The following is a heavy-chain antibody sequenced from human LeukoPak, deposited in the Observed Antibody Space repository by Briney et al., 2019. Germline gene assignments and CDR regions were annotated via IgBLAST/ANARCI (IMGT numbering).Heavy chain of an antibody. D-gene: IGHD3-3*01. CDR2: IVPVIEIA. V-gene: IGHV1-69*02. Sequence: SVKVSCKASGGTLITHIISWVRQAPGQGLEWMGRIVPVIEIANYAQKFQGRVTITADKSTNTAYMEMNNLRFEDTAVYYCARHSSRGQYYAFGFWGQGALVTVSP. CDR1: GGTLITHI. CDR3: ARHSSRGQYYAFGF. J-gene: IGHJ4*02.